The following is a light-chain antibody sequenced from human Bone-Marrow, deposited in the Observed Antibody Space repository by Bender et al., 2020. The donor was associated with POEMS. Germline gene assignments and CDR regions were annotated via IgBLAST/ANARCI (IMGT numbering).Light chain of an antibody. V-gene: IGLV2-14*01. CDR1: SGDVGGNNY. CDR3: CSYSGSSTPYV. CDR2: DVS. Sequence: QSALTQPPSASGSPGQSLTISCTGTSGDVGGNNYVSWYQQHPGKAPKLMISDVSNRPSGVSNRFSGTKSGNTASLTISGLQAEDEADYYCCSYSGSSTPYVFGTGTKVTVL. J-gene: IGLJ1*01.